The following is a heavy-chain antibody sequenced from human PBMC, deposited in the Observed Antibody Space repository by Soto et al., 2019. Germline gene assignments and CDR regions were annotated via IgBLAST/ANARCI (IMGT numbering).Heavy chain of an antibody. Sequence: GGSLRLSCAASGFTFSSYSMNWVRQAPGKGLEWVSSISSSSSYIYYADSVKGRFTISRDNAKNSLYLQMNSLRAEDTAVYYCARDPPGSSSPGYYFDYWGQGTLVTVSS. D-gene: IGHD6-6*01. J-gene: IGHJ4*02. CDR3: ARDPPGSSSPGYYFDY. CDR1: GFTFSSYS. V-gene: IGHV3-21*01. CDR2: ISSSSSYI.